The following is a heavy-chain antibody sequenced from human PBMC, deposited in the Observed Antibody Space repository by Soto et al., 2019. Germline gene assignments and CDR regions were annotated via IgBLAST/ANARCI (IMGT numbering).Heavy chain of an antibody. V-gene: IGHV3-9*01. CDR2: ISWNSGSI. D-gene: IGHD3-3*01. Sequence: GGSLRLSCAASGFTFDDYAMHWVRQAPGKGLEWVSGISWNSGSIGYADSVKGRFTISRDNAKNSLYLQMNSLRAEDTALYYCAKASWAIFGVVGVNYYYYMDVWGKGTTVTVSS. CDR1: GFTFDDYA. CDR3: AKASWAIFGVVGVNYYYYMDV. J-gene: IGHJ6*03.